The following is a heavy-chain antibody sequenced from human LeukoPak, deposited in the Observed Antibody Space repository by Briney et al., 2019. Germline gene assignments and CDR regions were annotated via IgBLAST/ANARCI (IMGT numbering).Heavy chain of an antibody. CDR3: ARDYGGNFGYY. J-gene: IGHJ4*02. Sequence: SETLSLTCAVYGGSFSGYYWSWIRQPPGKGLEWIGEINHSGSTNYNPSLRSRVTISVDTSKNQFSLKLSSVTAADTAVYYCARDYGGNFGYYWGQGTLVTVSS. D-gene: IGHD4-23*01. CDR1: GGSFSGYY. CDR2: INHSGST. V-gene: IGHV4-34*01.